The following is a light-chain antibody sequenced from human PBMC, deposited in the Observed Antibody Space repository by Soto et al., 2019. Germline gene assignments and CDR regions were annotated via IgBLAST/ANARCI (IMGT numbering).Light chain of an antibody. CDR2: ESR. CDR3: CSYAGPSHSYV. CDR1: SDDVAFYNL. J-gene: IGLJ1*01. Sequence: QSVLTQPASVSGSPRQSITISCTGTSDDVAFYNLVSWYQQHPGKAPKLIIYESRKRPSGVSSRFSGSKSGNTASLTISGLQAEDEAEYYCCSYAGPSHSYVFGTGTKVTVL. V-gene: IGLV2-23*01.